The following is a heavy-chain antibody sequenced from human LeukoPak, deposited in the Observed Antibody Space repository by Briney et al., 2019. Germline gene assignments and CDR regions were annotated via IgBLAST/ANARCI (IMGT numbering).Heavy chain of an antibody. V-gene: IGHV4-30-4*01. D-gene: IGHD3-16*02. CDR2: IYYGGST. CDR3: ARERRYYDYVWGSHRYESYYFDY. J-gene: IGHJ4*02. Sequence: SQTLSLTCTVSGGSISSGDYYWNWIRQSPGMGLEWIGYIYYGGSTYYNLSLKSRITISVDTSKNQFSLRLSSVTAADAAVYYCARERRYYDYVWGSHRYESYYFDYWGQGTLVTVSS. CDR1: GGSISSGDYY.